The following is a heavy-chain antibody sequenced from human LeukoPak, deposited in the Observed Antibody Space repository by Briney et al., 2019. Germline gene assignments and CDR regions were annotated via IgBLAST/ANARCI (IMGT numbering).Heavy chain of an antibody. Sequence: PSETLSLTCTVSGASISSYYWSWTRQPPGKGLEWIGYISYSGSTNYNPSLKSRVTISADTSKNQVSLTLSSVTAADTAVYYCARHPELYFFDYWGQGTLVTVSS. D-gene: IGHD3-10*01. CDR3: ARHPELYFFDY. CDR2: ISYSGST. V-gene: IGHV4-59*08. J-gene: IGHJ4*02. CDR1: GASISSYY.